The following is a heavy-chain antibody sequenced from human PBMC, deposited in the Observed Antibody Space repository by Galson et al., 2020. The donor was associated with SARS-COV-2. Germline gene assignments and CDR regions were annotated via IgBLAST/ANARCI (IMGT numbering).Heavy chain of an antibody. V-gene: IGHV1-24*01. Sequence: ASVKVSCKVSGYTLTELSMHWVRQAPGKGLEWMGGFDPEDGETIYAQKFQGRVTMTEDTSTDTAYMELSSLRSEDTAVYYCAAGAAAAGTPVYYYDYYGMDVWGQGTTVTVSS. CDR2: FDPEDGET. CDR3: AAGAAAAGTPVYYYDYYGMDV. CDR1: GYTLTELS. D-gene: IGHD6-13*01. J-gene: IGHJ6*02.